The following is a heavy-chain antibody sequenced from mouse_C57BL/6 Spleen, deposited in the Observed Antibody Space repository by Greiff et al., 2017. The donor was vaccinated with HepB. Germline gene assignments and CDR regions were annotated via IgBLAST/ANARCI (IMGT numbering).Heavy chain of an antibody. CDR3: APKRGGYSNYVDWYVDV. J-gene: IGHJ1*03. Sequence: DVQLQESGPVLVKPGASVKMSCKASGYTFTDYYMNWVKQSHGKSLEWIGVINPYNGGTSYNQKFKGKATLTVDKSSSTAYMELNSLTSEDSAVYYCAPKRGGYSNYVDWYVDVWGTGTTVTVSS. CDR1: GYTFTDYY. CDR2: INPYNGGT. D-gene: IGHD2-5*01. V-gene: IGHV1-19*01.